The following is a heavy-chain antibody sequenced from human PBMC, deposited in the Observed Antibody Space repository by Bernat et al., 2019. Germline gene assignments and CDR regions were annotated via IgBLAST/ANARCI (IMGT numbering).Heavy chain of an antibody. V-gene: IGHV4-34*01. CDR1: GGSFSGYY. Sequence: QVQLQQWGAGLLKPSETLSLTCAVYGGSFSGYYWSWIRQPPGKGLEWIGEINHSGSTNYNPSPKSRVTISVDTAKNQFSLKLRSVTAGDTAVYYCARGRFVGGSYRYLHNWFDPWGQGTLVTVSS. CDR2: INHSGST. J-gene: IGHJ5*02. CDR3: ARGRFVGGSYRYLHNWFDP. D-gene: IGHD3-16*02.